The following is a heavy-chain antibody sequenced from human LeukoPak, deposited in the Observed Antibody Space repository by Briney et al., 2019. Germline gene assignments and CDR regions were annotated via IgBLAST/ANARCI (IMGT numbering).Heavy chain of an antibody. D-gene: IGHD3-22*01. CDR2: IIPILGIA. CDR1: GGTFSSYA. CDR3: ARASYYDSSGYYLGYNWFDP. V-gene: IGHV1-69*04. J-gene: IGHJ5*02. Sequence: SVKVSCKASGGTFSSYAISWVRQAPGQGLEWVGRIIPILGIANYAQKFQGRVTITADKSTSTAYMELSSLRSEDTAVYYCARASYYDSSGYYLGYNWFDPWGQGTLVTVSS.